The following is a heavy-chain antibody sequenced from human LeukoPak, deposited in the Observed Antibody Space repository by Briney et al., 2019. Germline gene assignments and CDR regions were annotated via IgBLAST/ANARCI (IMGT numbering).Heavy chain of an antibody. CDR1: GFTFSSYG. J-gene: IGHJ3*02. D-gene: IGHD1-26*01. Sequence: GGSLRLSCAASGFTFSSYGMHWVRQAPGKGLEWVAFIRYDGSNKYYADSVKGRFTISRDNSKNTLYLQMNSLRAEDTAVYYCAFRRGSYYRGDAFDIWGQGTMVTVSS. CDR2: IRYDGSNK. CDR3: AFRRGSYYRGDAFDI. V-gene: IGHV3-30*02.